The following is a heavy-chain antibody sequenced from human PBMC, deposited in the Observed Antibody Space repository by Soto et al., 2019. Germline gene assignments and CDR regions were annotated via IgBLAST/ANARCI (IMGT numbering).Heavy chain of an antibody. D-gene: IGHD3-16*01. CDR2: INAGNGNT. J-gene: IGHJ4*02. V-gene: IGHV1-3*01. CDR1: GYTFTSYA. CDR3: ARDLGGEVYPYYFDY. Sequence: ASVKVSCKASGYTFTSYAMHWVRQAPGQRLEWMGWINAGNGNTKYSQKFQGRVTITRDTSASTAYMELSSLRSEDTAVYYCARDLGGEVYPYYFDYWGQGTLVTVSS.